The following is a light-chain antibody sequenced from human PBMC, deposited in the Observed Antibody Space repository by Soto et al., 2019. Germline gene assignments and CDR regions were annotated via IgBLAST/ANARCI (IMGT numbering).Light chain of an antibody. CDR3: QQYSNWPRAT. V-gene: IGKV3-20*01. CDR1: QTVRNNY. CDR2: DAS. Sequence: EVVLTQSPGTLSLSPGERATLSCRASQTVRNNYLAWYQQKPGQAPRLLIYDASSRATGIPDRFSGGGSGTDFTLTISRLEPEDFAVYYCQQYSNWPRATFGEGTKVDIK. J-gene: IGKJ4*01.